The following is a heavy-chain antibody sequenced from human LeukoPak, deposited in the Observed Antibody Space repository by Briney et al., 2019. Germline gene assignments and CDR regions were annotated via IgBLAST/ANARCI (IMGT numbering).Heavy chain of an antibody. J-gene: IGHJ4*02. Sequence: GESLRLSCAASGFTFNRNGMTWVRQAPGKGLEWVSAISGSGGNTYYADSVKGRFTISRDNSKNTLYLQMNSLRAEDTAVYYCAKDRRAGSYGYWGQGTLVTVSS. CDR1: GFTFNRNG. CDR3: AKDRRAGSYGY. CDR2: ISGSGGNT. V-gene: IGHV3-23*01. D-gene: IGHD3-10*01.